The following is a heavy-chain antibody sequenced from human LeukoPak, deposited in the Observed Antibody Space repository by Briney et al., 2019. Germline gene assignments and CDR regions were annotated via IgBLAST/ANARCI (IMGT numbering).Heavy chain of an antibody. CDR1: GFTFDDYA. D-gene: IGHD6-19*01. CDR2: ISYDGSNK. J-gene: IGHJ4*02. Sequence: GGSLRLSCAASGFTFDDYAMHWVRQAPGKGLEWVAVISYDGSNKYYADSVKGRFTISRDNSKNTLYLQMNSLRAEDTAVYYCAKGMDSSGWYLDYWGQGTLVTVSS. V-gene: IGHV3-30*18. CDR3: AKGMDSSGWYLDY.